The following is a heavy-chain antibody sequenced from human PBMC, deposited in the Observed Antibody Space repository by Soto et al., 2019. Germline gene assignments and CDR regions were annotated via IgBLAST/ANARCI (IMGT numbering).Heavy chain of an antibody. Sequence: PGGSLRLSCAASGFTFSSYIMSWVRQSPGKGLERVSGISGSGSTTYYADSVRGRLTIYRDNSKNTLYLQMNSLRAEDTAVYYCAKRHHGSGDYYGMDVWGQGTTVTVSS. V-gene: IGHV3-23*01. CDR1: GFTFSSYI. J-gene: IGHJ6*02. D-gene: IGHD3-10*01. CDR3: AKRHHGSGDYYGMDV. CDR2: ISGSGSTT.